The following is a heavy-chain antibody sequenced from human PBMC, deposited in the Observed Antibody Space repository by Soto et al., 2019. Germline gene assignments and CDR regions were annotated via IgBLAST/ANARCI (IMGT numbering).Heavy chain of an antibody. CDR1: GFKFDDYT. Sequence: EVQLVESGGGLVQPGRSLRLSCAASGFKFDDYTMHWVRQTPGKGLEWVSSISWSGNNLDYRDSVKGRFTISRDNAKNSLYLQMNSLRVVDTALYYCIKGLNIDNNSAWFYFDYWGQGTVVTVSS. V-gene: IGHV3-9*01. CDR3: IKGLNIDNNSAWFYFDY. J-gene: IGHJ4*02. CDR2: ISWSGNNL. D-gene: IGHD6-19*01.